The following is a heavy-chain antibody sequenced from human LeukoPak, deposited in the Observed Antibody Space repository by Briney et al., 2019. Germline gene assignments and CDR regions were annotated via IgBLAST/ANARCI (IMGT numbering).Heavy chain of an antibody. J-gene: IGHJ4*02. CDR2: IWYDGSNK. Sequence: GGSLRLSCAASGFTFSSYGMHWVRQAPGKGLEWVAVIWYDGSNKYYADSVKGRFTISRDNSKNTLYLQMNSLRAEDTAVYYCAKAKNPLSIVGATDCWGQGTLVTVSS. V-gene: IGHV3-33*06. CDR1: GFTFSSYG. D-gene: IGHD1-26*01. CDR3: AKAKNPLSIVGATDC.